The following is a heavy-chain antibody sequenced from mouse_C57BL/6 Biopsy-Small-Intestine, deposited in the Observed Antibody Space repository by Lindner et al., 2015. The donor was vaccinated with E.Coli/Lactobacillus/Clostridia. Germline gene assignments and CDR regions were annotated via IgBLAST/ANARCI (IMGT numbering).Heavy chain of an antibody. CDR1: GYSFTDYY. Sequence: SVKVSCKASGYSFTDYYIRWVRQAPGQGLEWVGWINPDTGDTNYAQKFQGRVTMTRDTSINTAYMELSSLRSDDTAVFYCARVKVIAVGGKGWFDPWGQGTRVSVSS. D-gene: IGHD1-3*01. V-gene: IGHV1-84*02. CDR2: INPDTGDT. J-gene: IGHJ4*01. CDR3: ARVKVIAVGGKGWFDP.